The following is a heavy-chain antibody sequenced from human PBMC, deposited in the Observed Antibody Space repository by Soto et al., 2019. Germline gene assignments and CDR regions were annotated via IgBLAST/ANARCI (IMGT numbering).Heavy chain of an antibody. CDR3: ARDEEKTYYYYGMDV. J-gene: IGHJ6*02. V-gene: IGHV4-30-4*01. CDR2: IYYSGST. Sequence: PSETLSLTCTVSGGSISSGDYYWSWIRQPPGKGLEWIGYIYYSGSTYYNPSLKSRVIISVDTSKNQFSLKLSSVTAADTAVYYCARDEEKTYYYYGMDVWGQGTTVTVSS. CDR1: GGSISSGDYY.